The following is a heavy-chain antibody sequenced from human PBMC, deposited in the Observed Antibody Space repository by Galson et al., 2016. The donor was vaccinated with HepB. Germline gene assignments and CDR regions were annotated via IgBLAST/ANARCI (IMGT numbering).Heavy chain of an antibody. CDR3: AKAATPVFYYHGMDV. CDR1: GFTFTSYG. J-gene: IGHJ6*02. V-gene: IGHV3-33*06. CDR2: LYYDGRNK. Sequence: SLRLSCAASGFTFTSYGMHWVRQAPGKGLEWVAVLYYDGRNKYYADSVKGRFTISRDNSKNTLYLQMNSLRYEDTAVYYCAKAATPVFYYHGMDVWGQGTTVTVSS.